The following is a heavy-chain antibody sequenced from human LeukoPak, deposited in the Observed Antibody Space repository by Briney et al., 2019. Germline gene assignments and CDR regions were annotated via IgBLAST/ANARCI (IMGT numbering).Heavy chain of an antibody. CDR3: GRNLGSGSDH. CDR2: THYTGET. V-gene: IGHV4-59*11. CDR1: GDSISGPY. D-gene: IGHD3-10*01. J-gene: IGHJ4*02. Sequence: SETLSLACNVSGDSISGPYWNWIRQSPGRGLEWIGYTHYTGETNYNPSLKSRLTMSVDTSNNQVYLRLSSVTAADTAVYYCGRNLGSGSDHWGQGTLVTVSS.